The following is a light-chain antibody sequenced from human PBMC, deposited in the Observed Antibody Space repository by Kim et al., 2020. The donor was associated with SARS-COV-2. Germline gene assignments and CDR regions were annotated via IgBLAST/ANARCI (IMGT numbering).Light chain of an antibody. CDR1: NIGSKS. CDR3: QVWDSNSDQWV. Sequence: APEETARITCGGKNIGSKSVHWYQQKPGQAPLLVIFYDDDRPSGIPERLSGSNTGKSATLAISRVEAGDEADYYCQVWDSNSDQWVFGGGTQLTVL. J-gene: IGLJ3*02. V-gene: IGLV3-21*01. CDR2: YDD.